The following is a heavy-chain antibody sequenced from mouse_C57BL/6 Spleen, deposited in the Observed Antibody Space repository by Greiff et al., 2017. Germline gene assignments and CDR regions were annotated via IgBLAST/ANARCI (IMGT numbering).Heavy chain of an antibody. D-gene: IGHD3-2*02. CDR3: ARQLRLPYYAMDY. CDR2: IYPGSGST. Sequence: QVLLQQPGAVLVKPGASVKMSCKASGYTFTSYWITWVKQRPGHGLEWFGDIYPGSGSTNYNEKFKSKATMTVDTSSSTAYMQLSSLTSEDSAVYYCARQLRLPYYAMDYWGQGTSVTVSS. J-gene: IGHJ4*01. V-gene: IGHV1-55*01. CDR1: GYTFTSYW.